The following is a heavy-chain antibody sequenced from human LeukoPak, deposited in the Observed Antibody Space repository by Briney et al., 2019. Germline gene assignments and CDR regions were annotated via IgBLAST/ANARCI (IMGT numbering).Heavy chain of an antibody. J-gene: IGHJ3*02. CDR2: IIPIFGTA. CDR3: ARDTSWGLDI. CDR1: GGTFSSYA. D-gene: IGHD3-16*01. Sequence: GASVKVSCKASGGTFSSYAISWVRQAPGQGLEWMGGIIPIFGTANYAQKFQGRVTITADESTSTAYMELSSLRSEDTAVYYCARDTSWGLDIWGQGTMVTVSS. V-gene: IGHV1-69*13.